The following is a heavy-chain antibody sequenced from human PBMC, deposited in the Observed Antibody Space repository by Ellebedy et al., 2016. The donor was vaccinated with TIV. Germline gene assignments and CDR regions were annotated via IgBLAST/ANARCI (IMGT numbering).Heavy chain of an antibody. J-gene: IGHJ4*02. CDR3: ARDPLKWLVQWYFDY. CDR1: GFTFSSYG. Sequence: GESLKISCAASGFTFSSYGMHWVRQAPGKGLEWVAVIWYDGSNKYYADSVKGRFTISRDNSKNTLYLQMNSLRAEDTAVYYCARDPLKWLVQWYFDYWGQGTLVTVSS. V-gene: IGHV3-33*01. D-gene: IGHD6-19*01. CDR2: IWYDGSNK.